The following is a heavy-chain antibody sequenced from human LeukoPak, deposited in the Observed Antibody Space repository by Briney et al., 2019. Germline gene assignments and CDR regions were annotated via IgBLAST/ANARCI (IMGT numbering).Heavy chain of an antibody. D-gene: IGHD2-15*01. CDR1: GYTFTGYY. J-gene: IGHJ3*01. Sequence: GALVKVSCKASGYTFTGYYLFWVRQAPGQGLEWMGWINPNSGATKYAHNFQGRVTMTRDPSISTAYMELTRLRSDDTAMYFCARDQARVVVVVTTTLVFDLWGQGKMITVSS. CDR3: ARDQARVVVVVTTTLVFDL. CDR2: INPNSGAT. V-gene: IGHV1-2*07.